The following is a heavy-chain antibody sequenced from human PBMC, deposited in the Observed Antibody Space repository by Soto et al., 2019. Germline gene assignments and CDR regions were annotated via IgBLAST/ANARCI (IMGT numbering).Heavy chain of an antibody. CDR1: GFTFSSYS. Sequence: QVQLVESGGGVVQPGRSLRLSCAASGFTFSSYSMHWVRQAPGKGLEWVAVIWYDGSNKYYADSVKGRFTISRDNSKNTLYLQMNSLRAEDTAVYYCARDHEQWLVLSPVLFDYWGQGTLVTVSS. V-gene: IGHV3-33*01. CDR2: IWYDGSNK. D-gene: IGHD6-19*01. J-gene: IGHJ4*02. CDR3: ARDHEQWLVLSPVLFDY.